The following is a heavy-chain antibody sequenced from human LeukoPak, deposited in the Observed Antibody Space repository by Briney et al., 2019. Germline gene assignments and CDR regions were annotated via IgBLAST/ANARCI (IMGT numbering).Heavy chain of an antibody. CDR2: FYYSGST. D-gene: IGHD5-24*01. CDR3: ARSRLHPIIFDY. CDR1: GGSVSSGSYY. Sequence: SETLSLTCTVSGGSVSSGSYYWSWIRQPPGKGLEWIGYFYYSGSTNYNPSLKSRVTVSIDTSKTQFSLKLSSVTAADTAVYYCARSRLHPIIFDYWGQGTLVTVSS. V-gene: IGHV4-61*01. J-gene: IGHJ4*02.